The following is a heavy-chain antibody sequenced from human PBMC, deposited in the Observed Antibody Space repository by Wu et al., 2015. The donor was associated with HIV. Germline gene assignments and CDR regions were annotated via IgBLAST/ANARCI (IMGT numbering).Heavy chain of an antibody. V-gene: IGHV1-8*01. J-gene: IGHJ6*02. D-gene: IGHD6-19*01. CDR1: GGTFTSYD. CDR2: MNPNSGNT. Sequence: QVQLVQSGAEVKKPGSSVKVSCKASGGTFTSYDINWVRQATGQGLEWMGWMNPNSGNTGYAQKFQGRVTMTRNTSISTAYMELSSLRSEDTAVYYCARALYSSGWIARDYYYYGMDVWGQGP. CDR3: ARALYSSGWIARDYYYYGMDV.